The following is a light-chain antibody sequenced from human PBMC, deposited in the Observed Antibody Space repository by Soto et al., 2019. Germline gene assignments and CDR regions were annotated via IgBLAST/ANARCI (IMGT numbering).Light chain of an antibody. J-gene: IGKJ4*01. Sequence: EIVMTQSPGTLSLSPGEGATLSCRASRSVNSNYLAWYQQKPGQAPSLLTYGASSRATDVPDRFSASGSGTDFALTISRLEPEDVAVYYCQQYISSPLTFGGGTKVES. CDR1: RSVNSNY. V-gene: IGKV3-20*01. CDR2: GAS. CDR3: QQYISSPLT.